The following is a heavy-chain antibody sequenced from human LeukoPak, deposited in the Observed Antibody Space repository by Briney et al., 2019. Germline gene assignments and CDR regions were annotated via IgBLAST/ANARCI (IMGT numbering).Heavy chain of an antibody. CDR2: MNPNSGNT. Sequence: GASVKVSCKPSGSTFTSYDINWVRQATGQGLEWRGWMNPNSGNTGYAQKFQGRVTMTRNTSISTAYMELSSLRSEDTAVYYCARGRGGIATAGKDYWGQGTLVTVSS. CDR3: ARGRGGIATAGKDY. D-gene: IGHD6-13*01. CDR1: GSTFTSYD. J-gene: IGHJ4*01. V-gene: IGHV1-8*01.